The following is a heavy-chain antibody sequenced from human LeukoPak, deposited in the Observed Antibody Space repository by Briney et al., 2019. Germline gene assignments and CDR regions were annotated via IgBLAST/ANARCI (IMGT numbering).Heavy chain of an antibody. CDR3: AKNVVVKRYIDF. CDR1: GFTFSNHA. Sequence: GGSLRLSCAAPGFTFSNHAMSWVRQAPGKGLQWVAVISGGGRTTEYADFVKGRFTISRDNSKNTLSLQMNSLIVEDTAIYFCAKNVVVKRYIDFWGQGTLVTISS. J-gene: IGHJ4*02. CDR2: ISGGGRTT. D-gene: IGHD2-15*01. V-gene: IGHV3-23*01.